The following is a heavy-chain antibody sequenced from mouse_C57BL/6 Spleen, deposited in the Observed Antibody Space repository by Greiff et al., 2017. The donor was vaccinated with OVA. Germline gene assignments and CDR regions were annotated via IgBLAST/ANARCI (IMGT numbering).Heavy chain of an antibody. V-gene: IGHV1-69*01. J-gene: IGHJ2*01. D-gene: IGHD1-1*01. CDR2: IDPSDSYT. CDR1: GYTFTSYW. Sequence: QVQLQQPGAELVMPGASVKLSCKASGYTFTSYWMHWVKQRPGQGLEWIGEIDPSDSYTNYNQKFKGKSTLTVDKSSSTAYMQLSSLTSEDSAVYYCARPNAYSYYGSSHHVDYWGQGTTLTVSS. CDR3: ARPNAYSYYGSSHHVDY.